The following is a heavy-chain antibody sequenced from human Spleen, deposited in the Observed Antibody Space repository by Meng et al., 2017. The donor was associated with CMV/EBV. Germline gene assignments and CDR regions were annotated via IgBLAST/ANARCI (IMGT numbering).Heavy chain of an antibody. CDR3: ARESRRYCSSTSCYAFDI. CDR2: IYYSGST. D-gene: IGHD2-2*01. CDR1: GGSISTGTYY. J-gene: IGHJ3*02. Sequence: SETLSLTCIVSGGSISTGTYYWGWIRQPPGKGLEWIGSIYYSGSTFYNPSLKSRVTISVDTSKNQFSLRLTSVTAADTAVYYCARESRRYCSSTSCYAFDIWGQGTMVTVSS. V-gene: IGHV4-39*07.